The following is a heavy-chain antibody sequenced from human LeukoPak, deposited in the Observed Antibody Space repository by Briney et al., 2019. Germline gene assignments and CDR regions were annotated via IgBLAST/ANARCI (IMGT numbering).Heavy chain of an antibody. CDR2: ISYDGGNK. CDR3: AKSSGRGAYHLDY. J-gene: IGHJ4*02. Sequence: SGTSLRLSCAASGFTFTSYGMHWVRQAPGKGLEWVAVISYDGGNKYYADSVKGRFTISRDNSKNTLYLQMNTLRAEDTAVYYCAKSSGRGAYHLDYWGQGTLVTVSS. CDR1: GFTFTSYG. D-gene: IGHD3-10*01. V-gene: IGHV3-30*18.